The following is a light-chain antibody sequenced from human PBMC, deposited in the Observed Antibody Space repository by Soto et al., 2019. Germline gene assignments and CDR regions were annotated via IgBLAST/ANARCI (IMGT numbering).Light chain of an antibody. Sequence: QSALTQPRSVSGSPGQSVTISCTGTSSDVGAYNYVSWYQQHPGKAPKLMTYDVSKRPSGVPDRFSGSKYGNTASLTISGLQAEDEADYYCCSYADNYSYVFGTGTKVTVL. CDR3: CSYADNYSYV. V-gene: IGLV2-11*01. CDR1: SSDVGAYNY. CDR2: DVS. J-gene: IGLJ1*01.